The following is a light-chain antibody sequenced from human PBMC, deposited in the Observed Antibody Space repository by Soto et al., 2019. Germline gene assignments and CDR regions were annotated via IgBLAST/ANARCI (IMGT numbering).Light chain of an antibody. Sequence: QSVLTQPASVSGSPGQSITISCTGTSSVVGGYNYVSWYQQHPGKAPKLMIYDVSNRPSGVSNRFSGSKSGNTASLTISGLQAEDEADYYCSSYTSNSTLFVFGTGTKVTVL. CDR1: SSVVGGYNY. CDR2: DVS. CDR3: SSYTSNSTLFV. V-gene: IGLV2-14*01. J-gene: IGLJ1*01.